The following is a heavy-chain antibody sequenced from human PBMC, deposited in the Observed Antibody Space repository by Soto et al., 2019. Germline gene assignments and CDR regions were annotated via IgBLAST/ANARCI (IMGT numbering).Heavy chain of an antibody. CDR2: INYSGTA. Sequence: SETLSLTCTVSGGSLSGYFWSWIRRPPGKRLELIGYINYSGTANYNPSLNNRVTMSVDTSKDQFSLKLNSVTTADTAVYYCARIVAGHDFAGIFDYWGQGTLVTVS. J-gene: IGHJ4*02. D-gene: IGHD5-12*01. V-gene: IGHV4-59*01. CDR1: GGSLSGYF. CDR3: ARIVAGHDFAGIFDY.